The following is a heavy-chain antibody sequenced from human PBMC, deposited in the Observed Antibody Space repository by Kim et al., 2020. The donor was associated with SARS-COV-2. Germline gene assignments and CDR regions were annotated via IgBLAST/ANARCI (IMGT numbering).Heavy chain of an antibody. Sequence: ASVKVSCKASGYTFTGYYMHWVRQAPGQGLEWMGWINPNSGGTNYPQKFQGRVTMTRDTSISTAYMELSRLRSDDTAVYYCARVGHRTGYSSSWYFGYWGQGTLVTVSS. D-gene: IGHD6-13*01. J-gene: IGHJ4*02. CDR3: ARVGHRTGYSSSWYFGY. V-gene: IGHV1-2*02. CDR1: GYTFTGYY. CDR2: INPNSGGT.